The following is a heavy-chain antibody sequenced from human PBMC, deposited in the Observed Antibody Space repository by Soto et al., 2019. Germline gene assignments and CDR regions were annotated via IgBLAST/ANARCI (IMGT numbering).Heavy chain of an antibody. CDR1: GGSFREYY. J-gene: IGHJ6*02. CDR2: INQSGTT. D-gene: IGHD3-10*01. CDR3: ARDIITVIGGEIYYYFGMDV. V-gene: IGHV4-34*01. Sequence: SETLSLTCAVNGGSFREYYWSWLRQPPGKGLEWIGEINQSGTTHYNPSLKRRINISIDTSKNRFSLNLTSVTAADTATYYCARDIITVIGGEIYYYFGMDVWGQGTTVTVSS.